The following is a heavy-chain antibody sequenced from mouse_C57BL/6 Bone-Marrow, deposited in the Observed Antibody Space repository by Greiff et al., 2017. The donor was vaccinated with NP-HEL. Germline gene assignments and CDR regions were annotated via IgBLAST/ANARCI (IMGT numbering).Heavy chain of an antibody. J-gene: IGHJ3*01. CDR1: GYTFTSYW. CDR3: ARREWDWFAY. CDR2: IHPNSGST. D-gene: IGHD1-3*01. V-gene: IGHV1-64*01. Sequence: VQLQQSGAELVKPGASVKLSCKASGYTFTSYWMHWVKQRPGQGLEWIGMIHPNSGSTNYNEKFKSKATLTVDKSSSTAYMQLSSLTSEDSAVYYCARREWDWFAYWGQGTLVTVSA.